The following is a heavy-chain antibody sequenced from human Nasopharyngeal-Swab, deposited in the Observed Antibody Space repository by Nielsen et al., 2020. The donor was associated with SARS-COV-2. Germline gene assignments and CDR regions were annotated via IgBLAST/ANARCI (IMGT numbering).Heavy chain of an antibody. Sequence: GESLKISCAASGFTLSSYGMHWVRQAPGKGLEWVAVISYDGSNKYYADSVKGRFTISRDNSKNTLYLQMNSLRAEDTAVYYCAKDFSGSYGGMAVWGQGTTVTVSS. J-gene: IGHJ6*02. D-gene: IGHD1-26*01. CDR1: GFTLSSYG. CDR3: AKDFSGSYGGMAV. V-gene: IGHV3-30*18. CDR2: ISYDGSNK.